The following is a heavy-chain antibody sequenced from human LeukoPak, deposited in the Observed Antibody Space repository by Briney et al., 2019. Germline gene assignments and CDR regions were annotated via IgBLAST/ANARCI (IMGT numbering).Heavy chain of an antibody. Sequence: GGSLRLSCAASGFTFSSYAMHWVRQAPGKGLEWVAVISYDGNNKYYADSVKGRFTISRDNSKNSLYLQVNSLRAEDTAVYYCTRGSYGDYEYWGQGTLVTVSS. CDR1: GFTFSSYA. J-gene: IGHJ4*02. CDR3: TRGSYGDYEY. V-gene: IGHV3-30-3*01. CDR2: ISYDGNNK. D-gene: IGHD4-17*01.